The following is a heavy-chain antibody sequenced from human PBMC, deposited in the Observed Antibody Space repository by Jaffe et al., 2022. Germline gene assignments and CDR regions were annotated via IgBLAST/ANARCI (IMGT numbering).Heavy chain of an antibody. CDR2: ISSRGGST. Sequence: EVQLLESGGGSVQPGGSLRLSCVASGFTFSSYGMSWVRQAPGKGLEWVSSISSRGGSTYYADSVKGRFTISRDNSKNTLYLQMNSLRAEDTAVYYCAKDSTLLRYLEWSISVSSLDYWGQGTLVTVSS. J-gene: IGHJ4*02. D-gene: IGHD3-3*01. V-gene: IGHV3-23*01. CDR3: AKDSTLLRYLEWSISVSSLDY. CDR1: GFTFSSYG.